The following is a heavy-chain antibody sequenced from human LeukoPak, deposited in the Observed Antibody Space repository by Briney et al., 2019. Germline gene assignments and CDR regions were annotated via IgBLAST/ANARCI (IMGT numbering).Heavy chain of an antibody. CDR1: GGSISSYY. D-gene: IGHD4-17*01. Sequence: SETLSLTCTVSGGSISSYYWSWIRQPPGKGLEWIGYIYYSGSTNYNPSLKSRVTISVDTSKNQFSLKLSSVTAADTAVYYCAEGGLRTDVFDIWGQGTMVTVSS. CDR3: AEGGLRTDVFDI. V-gene: IGHV4-59*12. J-gene: IGHJ3*02. CDR2: IYYSGST.